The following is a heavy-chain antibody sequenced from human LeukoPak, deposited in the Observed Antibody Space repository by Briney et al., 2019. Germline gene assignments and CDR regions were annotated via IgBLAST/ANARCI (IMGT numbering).Heavy chain of an antibody. V-gene: IGHV3-30*18. CDR2: ISYDGSNK. CDR3: AKVNPVAAGDEVVTATYYFDY. J-gene: IGHJ4*02. CDR1: GFTFSSYG. D-gene: IGHD2-21*02. Sequence: PGRSLRLSCAASGFTFSSYGMHWVRQAPGKGLEGVAVISYDGSNKYYADSVTGRFNLSRDNSKNTLYLKMNSLRAEDTAVYYCAKVNPVAAGDEVVTATYYFDYWGQGTLVTVSS.